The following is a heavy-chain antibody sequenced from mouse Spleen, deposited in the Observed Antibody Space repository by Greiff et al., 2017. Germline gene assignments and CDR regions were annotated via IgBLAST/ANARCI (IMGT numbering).Heavy chain of an antibody. V-gene: IGHV2-4-1*01. CDR1: GFSLTSYG. J-gene: IGHJ1*01. CDR3: AISGTWYFDV. D-gene: IGHD4-1*01. CDR2: IWSGGST. Sequence: VQLQQSGPGLVPPSQSLSITCTVSGFSLTSYGVHWVRQSPGKGLERLGVIWSGGSTDYNAAFISRLSISKDNSKSQVFFKMNSLQADDTAIYYCAISGTWYFDVWGAGTTVTVSS.